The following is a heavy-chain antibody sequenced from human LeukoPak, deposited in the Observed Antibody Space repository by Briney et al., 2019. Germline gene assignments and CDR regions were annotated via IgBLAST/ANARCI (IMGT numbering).Heavy chain of an antibody. J-gene: IGHJ4*02. CDR1: GYTFTDFG. CDR3: ARDSSGFYYVH. D-gene: IGHD3-22*01. CDR2: FTTYNGNT. V-gene: IGHV1-18*01. Sequence: ASVKVSCKTSGYTFTDFGINWVRQAPGQGLEWMGRFTTYNGNTNYARKFQGRVTMTTDTSTTTAYLEVTSLRSDDTAVYYCARDSSGFYYVHWGQGTLVTVSS.